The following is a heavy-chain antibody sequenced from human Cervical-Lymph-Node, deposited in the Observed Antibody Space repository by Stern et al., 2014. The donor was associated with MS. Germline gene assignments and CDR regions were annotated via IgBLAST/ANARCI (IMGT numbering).Heavy chain of an antibody. CDR2: ISAYNGNT. V-gene: IGHV1-18*01. J-gene: IGHJ3*02. Sequence: VQLVQSGAEVKKPGASVKVSCKASGYTFNSYGISWVRKAPGKGLEWMGCISAYNGNTNYAQKLQGRGTMTTDTSTSTAYMELRSLRSYDTAVYYCARGLLGSENAFDIWGQGTMVTVSS. CDR1: GYTFNSYG. D-gene: IGHD2-15*01. CDR3: ARGLLGSENAFDI.